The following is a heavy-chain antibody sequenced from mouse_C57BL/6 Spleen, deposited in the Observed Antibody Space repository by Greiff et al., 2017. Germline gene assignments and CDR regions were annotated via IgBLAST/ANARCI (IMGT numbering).Heavy chain of an antibody. CDR3: ARSDYGSSLYFDV. CDR1: GYTFTSYW. J-gene: IGHJ1*03. V-gene: IGHV1-61*01. Sequence: QVQLQQSGAELVRPGSSVKLSCKASGYTFTSYWMDWVKQRPGQGLEWIGNIYPSDSETHYNQKFKDKATLTVDKSSSTAYMQLSSLTSEDSAVYYCARSDYGSSLYFDVWGTGTTVTVSS. CDR2: IYPSDSET. D-gene: IGHD1-1*01.